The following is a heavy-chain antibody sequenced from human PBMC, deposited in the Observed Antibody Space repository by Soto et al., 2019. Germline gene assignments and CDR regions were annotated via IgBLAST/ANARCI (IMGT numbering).Heavy chain of an antibody. CDR2: TSYDGSDR. J-gene: IGHJ1*01. CDR3: ARWGTTGGLDV. CDR1: GFRFRSYV. V-gene: IGHV3-30*19. Sequence: QVQLVESGGGVVRPGTSLRVSCVGSGFRFRSYVIHWVRQAPGKGLEWVALTSYDGSDRSYADSVRGRFTISRDNSRNTVDLQMDSLSLEDTALYYCARWGTTGGLDVWCQGTLVSVSS. D-gene: IGHD3-16*01.